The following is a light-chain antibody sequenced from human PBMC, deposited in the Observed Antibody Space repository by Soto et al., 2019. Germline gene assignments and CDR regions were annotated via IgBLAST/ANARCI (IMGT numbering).Light chain of an antibody. Sequence: DIQMTQSPSTLSASVGDRVTITCRASQSISSWLAWYQQRPGKAPKLLIYDTSSFESGVPSRFSAGGSGTEFTLTISSLQPDDFATYYCQQYSRYSMYPFGQGTKLEI. CDR1: QSISSW. J-gene: IGKJ2*01. V-gene: IGKV1-5*01. CDR3: QQYSRYSMYP. CDR2: DTS.